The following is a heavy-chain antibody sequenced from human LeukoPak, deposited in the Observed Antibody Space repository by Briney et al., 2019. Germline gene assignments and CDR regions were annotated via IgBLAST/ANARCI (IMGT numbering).Heavy chain of an antibody. V-gene: IGHV4-59*01. CDR3: AGFGGYSYGSAADY. CDR2: IYYSGST. J-gene: IGHJ4*02. CDR1: GGSISSYY. D-gene: IGHD5-18*01. Sequence: PSETLSLTCTVPGGSISSYYWSWSRQPPGKGLEWSGYIYYSGSTNYNPSLKSRVTISVDTSKNQFSLKLSSVTAADTAVYYCAGFGGYSYGSAADYWGQGTLVTVSS.